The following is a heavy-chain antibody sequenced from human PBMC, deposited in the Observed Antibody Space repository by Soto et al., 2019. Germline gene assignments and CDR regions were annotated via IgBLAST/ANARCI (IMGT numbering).Heavy chain of an antibody. CDR1: GGSISSSSYY. Sequence: SETLSLTCTVSGGSISSSSYYWGWIRQPPGKGLEWIGSIYYSGSTYYNPSLKSRVTISVDTSKNQFSLKLSSVTAADTAVYYCARQGVVPAAMCDYWGQGTLVTVSS. V-gene: IGHV4-39*01. CDR2: IYYSGST. J-gene: IGHJ4*02. D-gene: IGHD2-2*01. CDR3: ARQGVVPAAMCDY.